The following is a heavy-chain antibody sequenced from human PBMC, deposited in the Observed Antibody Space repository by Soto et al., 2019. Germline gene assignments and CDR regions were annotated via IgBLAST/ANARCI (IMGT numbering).Heavy chain of an antibody. CDR3: AKFFVAGTRGYFDS. CDR2: IGASGDNA. D-gene: IGHD6-19*01. Sequence: GWSLRLSCTASGFIFISYAMSWVRQAPGKGLEWVSAIGASGDNAYYADSVKGRFTISRDRSKSLYLQMKSLRAEDTAIYYCAKFFVAGTRGYFDSWGQGTLVTVSS. V-gene: IGHV3-23*01. J-gene: IGHJ4*02. CDR1: GFIFISYA.